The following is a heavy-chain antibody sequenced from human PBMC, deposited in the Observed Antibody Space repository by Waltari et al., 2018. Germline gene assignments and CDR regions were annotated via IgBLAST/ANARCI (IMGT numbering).Heavy chain of an antibody. J-gene: IGHJ4*02. V-gene: IGHV3-72*01. D-gene: IGHD5-12*01. CDR3: TSGWLNY. CDR1: VFPFSDHY. CDR2: SRNKAKRYTT. Sequence: EVQLVESGGGLVQPGGSMSISCAASVFPFSDHYLDGVRQSPGKGLEWVGRSRNKAKRYTTDYAASVKGRFTISRDDSKKSLYLQMNSLKTEDTAVYYCTSGWLNYWGQGTLVTVSS.